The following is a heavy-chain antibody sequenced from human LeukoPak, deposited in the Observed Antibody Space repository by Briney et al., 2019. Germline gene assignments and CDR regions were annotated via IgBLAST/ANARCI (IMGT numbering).Heavy chain of an antibody. CDR1: GFTFSSYW. Sequence: GGSLRLSCAASGFTFSSYWMHWVRQAPGKGLVWVSRINSDGSSTTYADSVKGRFTISRDNAKNPLYLQMNSLRAEDTAVYYCARAEGEFWSGYYSLDYWGQGTLVTVSS. CDR3: ARAEGEFWSGYYSLDY. V-gene: IGHV3-74*01. D-gene: IGHD3-3*01. J-gene: IGHJ4*02. CDR2: INSDGSST.